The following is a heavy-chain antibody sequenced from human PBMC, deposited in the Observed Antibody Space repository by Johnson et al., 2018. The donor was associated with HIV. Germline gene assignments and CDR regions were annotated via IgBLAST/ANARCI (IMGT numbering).Heavy chain of an antibody. CDR2: ISWNSGSI. V-gene: IGHV3-9*01. CDR3: TRAVGVWGDQLGFDI. CDR1: GFTFDDYA. D-gene: IGHD3-16*01. J-gene: IGHJ3*02. Sequence: VQLVESGGGLVQPGRSLRLSCAASGFTFDDYAMNWVRQAPGKGLEWVSGISWNSGSIAYADSVKGRFTISRDNAKKSLYLQMNSLRAEDTALYYCTRAVGVWGDQLGFDIWGQGTMVTVSS.